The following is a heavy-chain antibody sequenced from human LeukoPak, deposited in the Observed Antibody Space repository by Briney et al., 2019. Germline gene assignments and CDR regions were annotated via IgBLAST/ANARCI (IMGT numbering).Heavy chain of an antibody. CDR1: GVSISSGGYY. D-gene: IGHD2-21*02. V-gene: IGHV4-31*03. Sequence: PSQTLSLTCTVSGVSISSGGYYWSWVRQHPEKGLEWIGYIYYSGSTFYNPSLESRLTISLDTSTNQFSLKLYTVTSADTAVYYCATTGGGSCRSGHCSLLYGMDVWGQGTTVTVSS. CDR3: ATTGGGSCRSGHCSLLYGMDV. CDR2: IYYSGST. J-gene: IGHJ6*02.